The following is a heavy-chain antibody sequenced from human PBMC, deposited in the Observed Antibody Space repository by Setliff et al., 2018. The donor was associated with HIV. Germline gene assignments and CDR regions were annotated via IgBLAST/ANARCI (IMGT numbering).Heavy chain of an antibody. V-gene: IGHV3-23*01. J-gene: IGHJ4*02. Sequence: HPGGSLRLSCAASGFTFNNYPTSWVRQAPGKGLEWVSAINGSGGSNYYADSVKGRFTISRDNSKNSLYLKMNSLRAADTAVYYCARGIVAPSPRLDYWGQGTPVTVSS. CDR3: ARGIVAPSPRLDY. CDR1: GFTFNNYP. D-gene: IGHD1-26*01. CDR2: INGSGGSN.